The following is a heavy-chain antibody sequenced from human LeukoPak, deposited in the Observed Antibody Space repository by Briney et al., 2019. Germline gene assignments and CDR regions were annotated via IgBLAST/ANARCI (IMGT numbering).Heavy chain of an antibody. Sequence: GGSLRLSCVASGFTVGKYWMSWVRQAPGKGLEWVANIKQDGSEKSYVDSVKGRFTISRDNAKNSLYLQMNSLRVEDTAVYYCARDRRGPDVWGQGTTVAVSS. CDR3: ARDRRGPDV. CDR2: IKQDGSEK. CDR1: GFTVGKYW. V-gene: IGHV3-7*03. J-gene: IGHJ6*02.